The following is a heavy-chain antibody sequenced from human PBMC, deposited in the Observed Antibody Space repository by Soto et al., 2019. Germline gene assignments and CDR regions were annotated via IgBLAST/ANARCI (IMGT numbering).Heavy chain of an antibody. V-gene: IGHV3-21*01. D-gene: IGHD2-15*01. CDR1: GFSFSTYS. CDR3: ARDRGYDAHDYYYNAMDV. Sequence: EVQLVESGGGLVKPGGSLRLSCEASGFSFSTYSMNWVRQAPGKGLEWVSSISGTYNYVYYADSVKGRFTISRDNAKNSLYLQMNSLRAEDTAVYYCARDRGYDAHDYYYNAMDVWGQGTTVTVSS. J-gene: IGHJ6*02. CDR2: ISGTYNYV.